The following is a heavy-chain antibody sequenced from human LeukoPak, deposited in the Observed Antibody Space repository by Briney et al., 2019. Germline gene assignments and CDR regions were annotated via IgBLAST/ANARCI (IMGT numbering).Heavy chain of an antibody. CDR1: GFTFIKAW. Sequence: GGSLRLSCAASGFTFIKAWMSWVRQAPGKGLEWVGRIKSKTNGGTTDYAAPVRGRFTISRDDSKNTLYLQMNSLKTEDTAVYYCTTSTRTWDYFDYWGQGTLVTVSS. CDR3: TTSTRTWDYFDY. CDR2: IKSKTNGGTT. D-gene: IGHD1-1*01. V-gene: IGHV3-15*01. J-gene: IGHJ4*02.